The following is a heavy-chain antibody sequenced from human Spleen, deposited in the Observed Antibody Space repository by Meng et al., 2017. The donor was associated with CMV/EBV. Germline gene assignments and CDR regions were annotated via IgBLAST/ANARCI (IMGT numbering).Heavy chain of an antibody. D-gene: IGHD2-21*01. CDR1: GGSFSGYY. CDR2: INHSGST. V-gene: IGHV4-34*01. Sequence: SETLSLTCAVYGGSFSGYYWSWIRQPPGKGLEWIGEINHSGSTNYNPSLKRRVTISVDTSKNQFSLKLSSVTAADTAVYYCARVALTYCGGDCVGRQDYWGQGTLVTVSS. J-gene: IGHJ4*02. CDR3: ARVALTYCGGDCVGRQDY.